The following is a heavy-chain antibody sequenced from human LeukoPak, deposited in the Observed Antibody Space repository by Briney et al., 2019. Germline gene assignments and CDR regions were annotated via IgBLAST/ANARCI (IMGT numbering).Heavy chain of an antibody. CDR1: GGSISSSSYY. CDR3: ARRSAQQQLSPSDY. CDR2: IYYSGST. J-gene: IGHJ4*02. D-gene: IGHD6-13*01. Sequence: PSETLSLTCTVSGGSISSSSYYWGWIRQPPGKGLEWIGSIYYSGSTYYNPSLKSRVTISVDTSKNQFSLKLSSVTAADTAVYYCARRSAQQQLSPSDYWGQGTLVTVSS. V-gene: IGHV4-39*07.